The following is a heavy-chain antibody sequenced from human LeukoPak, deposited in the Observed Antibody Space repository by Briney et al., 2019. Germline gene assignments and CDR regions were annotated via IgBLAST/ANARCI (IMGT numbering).Heavy chain of an antibody. CDR1: GFTFSSYS. Sequence: GGSLRLSCAASGFTFSSYSMNWVRQAPGKGLEWVSYISSSGSTIDYADSVKGRFTISRDNAKNSLYLQMNSLRAEDTAVYYCSRLRGYSYGCGDYWGQGTLVTVSS. CDR3: SRLRGYSYGCGDY. V-gene: IGHV3-48*04. CDR2: ISSSGSTI. J-gene: IGHJ4*02. D-gene: IGHD5-18*01.